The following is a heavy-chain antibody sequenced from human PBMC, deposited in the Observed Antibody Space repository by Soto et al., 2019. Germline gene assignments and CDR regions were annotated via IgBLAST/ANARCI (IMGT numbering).Heavy chain of an antibody. V-gene: IGHV3-30*18. CDR3: AKGWSSSSDYFDS. CDR1: GFTFSRYG. Sequence: QVQLVESGGGMVQPGRSLRLSCAASGFTFSRYGMHWVRQAPGKGLEWMAVISYDGSHKYYAVSVKGRFTISRDNSENTLYLQMNSLRAEDTAIYYCAKGWSSSSDYFDSWGQGTPVTVSS. CDR2: ISYDGSHK. J-gene: IGHJ4*02. D-gene: IGHD6-6*01.